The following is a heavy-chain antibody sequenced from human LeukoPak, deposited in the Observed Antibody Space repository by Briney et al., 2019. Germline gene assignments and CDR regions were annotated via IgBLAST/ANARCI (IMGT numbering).Heavy chain of an antibody. J-gene: IGHJ4*02. Sequence: PGGSLRLSCAASGFTFSSYAMHWVRQAPGKGLEWVAVISYDGSNKYYADSVKGRFTISRDNSKSTLYLQMNSLRAEDTAVYYCARDRNIDYWGQGTLVTVSS. V-gene: IGHV3-30-3*01. CDR2: ISYDGSNK. CDR3: ARDRNIDY. D-gene: IGHD2/OR15-2a*01. CDR1: GFTFSSYA.